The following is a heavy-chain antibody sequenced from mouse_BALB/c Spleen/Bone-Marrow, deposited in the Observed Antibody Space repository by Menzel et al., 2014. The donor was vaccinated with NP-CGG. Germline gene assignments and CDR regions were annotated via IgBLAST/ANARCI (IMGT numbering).Heavy chain of an antibody. CDR1: GFTFRAYS. CDR3: SKDGGYDYSYYFDY. Sequence: DVKLVESGGGLVKPGGSLKLSCAASGFTFRAYSMSWVRQTPEKRLEWVATISSGGHDTYYSESVKGRFTISRDNVKNTLYLQMDSLRSVDSAVYYCSKDGGYDYSYYFDYWGQGTTLTVSS. D-gene: IGHD2-4*01. V-gene: IGHV5-6-4*01. CDR2: ISSGGHDT. J-gene: IGHJ2*01.